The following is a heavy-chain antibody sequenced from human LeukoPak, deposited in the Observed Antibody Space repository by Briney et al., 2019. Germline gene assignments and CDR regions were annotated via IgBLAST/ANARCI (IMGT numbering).Heavy chain of an antibody. Sequence: GGSLRLSCAASGFTFSSYWMHWVRQAPGKGLVWVSHINSDGSSTSYADSVKGRFTISRDNAKNSLYLQMNSLRAEDTAVYYCARDVADEQWLALDAFDIWGQGTMVTVSS. D-gene: IGHD6-19*01. CDR2: INSDGSST. V-gene: IGHV3-74*01. CDR3: ARDVADEQWLALDAFDI. CDR1: GFTFSSYW. J-gene: IGHJ3*02.